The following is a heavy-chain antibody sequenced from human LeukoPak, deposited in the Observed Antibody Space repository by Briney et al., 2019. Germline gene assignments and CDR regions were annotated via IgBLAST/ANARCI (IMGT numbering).Heavy chain of an antibody. CDR3: AREGYSYGYTDY. Sequence: TSETLSLTCTVSGGSISSYYWSWIRQPPGKGLEWIGYIYTSGSTNYNPSPKSRVTISVDTSKNQFSLKLSSVTAADTAVYYCAREGYSYGYTDYWGQGTLVTVSS. CDR2: IYTSGST. V-gene: IGHV4-4*09. D-gene: IGHD5-18*01. J-gene: IGHJ4*02. CDR1: GGSISSYY.